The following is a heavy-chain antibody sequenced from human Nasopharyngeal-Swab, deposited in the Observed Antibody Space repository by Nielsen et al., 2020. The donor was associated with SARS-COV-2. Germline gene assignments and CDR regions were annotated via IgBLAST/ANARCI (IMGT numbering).Heavy chain of an antibody. J-gene: IGHJ6*02. Sequence: SVKVSCKASGFTFTSYAVQWVRQARGQRLEWIGWIVVGSGSTNFAQKFQERVIITRDMSTSKAYMELNSLSSEDTAVYYCAATLVAGGKGDNYYYGMDVWGQGTTVTVSS. CDR1: GFTFTSYA. CDR3: AATLVAGGKGDNYYYGMDV. D-gene: IGHD6-19*01. CDR2: IVVGSGST. V-gene: IGHV1-58*01.